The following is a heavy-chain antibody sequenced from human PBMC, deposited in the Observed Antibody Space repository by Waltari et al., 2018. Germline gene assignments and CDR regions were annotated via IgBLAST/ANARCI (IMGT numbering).Heavy chain of an antibody. Sequence: QVQLQQWGAGLLQPSATLSLTCGVSGESLTGDFWSWMRQPQGKGLEWIGEINHGGASKYNPSLKSRVTISIDTSKSQFSLKLTSVTAADTAVYYCARGRFDFCTGYYSSNYFDPWGPGTLVTVSS. J-gene: IGHJ5*02. CDR1: GESLTGDF. V-gene: IGHV4-34*01. D-gene: IGHD3-3*01. CDR2: INHGGAS. CDR3: ARGRFDFCTGYYSSNYFDP.